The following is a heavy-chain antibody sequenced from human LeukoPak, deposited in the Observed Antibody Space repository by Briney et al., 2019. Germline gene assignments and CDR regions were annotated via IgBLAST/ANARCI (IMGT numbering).Heavy chain of an antibody. J-gene: IGHJ3*01. Sequence: SETLSLTCTVSGVSISNAGYLWSWIRQPPGKGLEYIGYIYDSEGTYYNPSLKSRVTVSVDRSKNQFSLKVYSVSAADTAVYSCASGIAYYQPSKNAFDFWGQGTMVIVSS. CDR3: ASGIAYYQPSKNAFDF. CDR2: IYDSEGT. CDR1: GVSISNAGYL. V-gene: IGHV4-30-2*01. D-gene: IGHD2-2*01.